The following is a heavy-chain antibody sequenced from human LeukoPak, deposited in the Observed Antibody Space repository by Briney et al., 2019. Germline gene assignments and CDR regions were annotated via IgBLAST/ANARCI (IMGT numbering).Heavy chain of an antibody. CDR1: GFTFSSYA. Sequence: GGSLRLSCAASGFTFSSYAMSWVRQAPGKWLEWVSAISGSGGSTYYADSVKGRFTISRDNSKNTLYLRMNSLRAEDTAVYYCAKDTLGRIAAAGTLVNFWGQGTLVTVSS. J-gene: IGHJ4*02. CDR2: ISGSGGST. CDR3: AKDTLGRIAAAGTLVNF. V-gene: IGHV3-23*01. D-gene: IGHD6-13*01.